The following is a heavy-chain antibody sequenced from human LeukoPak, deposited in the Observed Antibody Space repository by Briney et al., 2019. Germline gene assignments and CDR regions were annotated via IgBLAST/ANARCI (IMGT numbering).Heavy chain of an antibody. Sequence: GGSLRLSCAASGFTFSSYGMHWVRQAPGKGLEWVAVIWYDGSNKYYADSVKGRFTISRDNSKNTQYLQMNSLRAEDTAVYYCARRPLSGDVRALDMWGQGTMVTVSS. CDR3: ARRPLSGDVRALDM. J-gene: IGHJ3*02. CDR2: IWYDGSNK. V-gene: IGHV3-33*01. D-gene: IGHD3-10*01. CDR1: GFTFSSYG.